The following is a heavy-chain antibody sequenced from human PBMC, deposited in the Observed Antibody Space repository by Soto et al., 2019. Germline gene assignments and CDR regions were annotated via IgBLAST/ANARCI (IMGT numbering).Heavy chain of an antibody. CDR3: ASPLYGSGSYYNY. CDR1: GFTFSSYW. J-gene: IGHJ4*02. V-gene: IGHV3-74*01. CDR2: INSDGSST. D-gene: IGHD3-10*01. Sequence: EVQLVESGGGLVQPGGSLRLSCAASGFTFSSYWMHWVRQAPGKGLVWVSRINSDGSSTSYADSVKGRFTISRDNAKKTLYLQMNSLRAEDTAVYYCASPLYGSGSYYNYWGQGTLVTVSS.